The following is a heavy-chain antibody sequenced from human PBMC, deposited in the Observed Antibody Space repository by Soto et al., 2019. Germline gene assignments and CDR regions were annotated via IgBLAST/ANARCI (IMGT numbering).Heavy chain of an antibody. D-gene: IGHD3-3*01. J-gene: IGHJ3*02. CDR1: GFTFSSYA. V-gene: IGHV3-23*01. Sequence: GGSLRLSCAASGFTFSSYAMSWVRQAPGKGLEWVSAISGSGGSTYYADSVKGRFTISRDNSKNTLYLQMNSLRAEDTAVYYCAKDRTIRFLEWSATDAFDIWGQGTMVTVSS. CDR2: ISGSGGST. CDR3: AKDRTIRFLEWSATDAFDI.